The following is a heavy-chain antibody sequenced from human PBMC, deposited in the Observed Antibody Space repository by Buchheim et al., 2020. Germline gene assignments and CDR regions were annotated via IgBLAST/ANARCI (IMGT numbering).Heavy chain of an antibody. Sequence: EVQLLESGGGLIQPGGSLRLSCAASGFPFSSYAMSWVRQAPGKGLEWVSSFSGSSGTTYYADSVKGRFTISSDNSKNTLSLQMNSLRAGDTAVYYCAKETVTAGAGYYGMDVWGQGTT. CDR1: GFPFSSYA. CDR2: FSGSSGTT. J-gene: IGHJ6*01. D-gene: IGHD4-17*01. CDR3: AKETVTAGAGYYGMDV. V-gene: IGHV3-23*01.